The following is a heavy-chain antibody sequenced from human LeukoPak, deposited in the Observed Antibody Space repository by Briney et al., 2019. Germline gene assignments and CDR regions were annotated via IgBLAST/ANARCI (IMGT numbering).Heavy chain of an antibody. D-gene: IGHD3-3*01. CDR1: GFTFSSYW. CDR2: IKQDGSEK. CDR3: ARVGFGVVPSYMDV. J-gene: IGHJ6*03. Sequence: GGSLRLSCAASGFTFSSYWMSWVRQAPGKGLEWVANIKQDGSEKYYVDSVKGRFTISRDNAKNSLYLQMNSLRAEDTAVYYCARVGFGVVPSYMDVWGKGTTVTVSS. V-gene: IGHV3-7*01.